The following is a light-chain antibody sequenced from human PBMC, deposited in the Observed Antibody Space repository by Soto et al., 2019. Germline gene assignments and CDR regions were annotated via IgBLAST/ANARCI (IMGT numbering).Light chain of an antibody. J-gene: IGKJ1*01. Sequence: EIVMTQSPATLSVSPGERATLSCRASQGIGSTLAWYQQKPGQTPRLLIYGASTRATGVPARFTGSGSGTEFTLTISSLQSEDFAVYYCQQYNSWPETFGQGTKVDIK. CDR1: QGIGST. CDR3: QQYNSWPET. V-gene: IGKV3-15*01. CDR2: GAS.